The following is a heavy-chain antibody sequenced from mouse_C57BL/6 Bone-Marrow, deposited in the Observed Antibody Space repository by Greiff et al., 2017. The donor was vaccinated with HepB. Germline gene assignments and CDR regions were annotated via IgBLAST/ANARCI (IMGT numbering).Heavy chain of an antibody. CDR2: IDPETGGT. CDR3: TRSRGNYHYFDD. D-gene: IGHD2-1*01. J-gene: IGHJ2*01. CDR1: GYTFTDYE. Sequence: VQLQQSGAELVRPGASVTLSCKASGYTFTDYEMHWVKQTPVHGLEWIGAIDPETGGTAYNQKFKGKAILTADKSSSTAYMELRSLTSEDSAVYYCTRSRGNYHYFDDWGKGTTLTVSS. V-gene: IGHV1-15*01.